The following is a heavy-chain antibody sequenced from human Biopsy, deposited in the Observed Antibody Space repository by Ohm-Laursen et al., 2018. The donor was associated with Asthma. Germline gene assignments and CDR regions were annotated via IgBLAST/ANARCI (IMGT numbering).Heavy chain of an antibody. CDR1: GGTFSNFA. V-gene: IGHV1-69*13. CDR2: IMTVFGTT. D-gene: IGHD6-19*01. Sequence: GASVKVSCKAFGGTFSNFAISWVRQAPGQGLEWLGGIMTVFGTTNYAQKFQGRVTITADESTSTAYMEVTSLRSEDTAIYYCARCQVGYSSGWSLLLKKIYYSGMDVWGQGTAVTVSS. CDR3: ARCQVGYSSGWSLLLKKIYYSGMDV. J-gene: IGHJ6*02.